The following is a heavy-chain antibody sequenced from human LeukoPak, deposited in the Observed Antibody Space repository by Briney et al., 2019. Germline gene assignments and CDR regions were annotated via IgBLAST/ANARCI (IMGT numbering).Heavy chain of an antibody. CDR1: GGSISSYY. Sequence: PSETLSLTCIVSGGSISSYYWSWLRQPPGKGLEWIGYIYDSGSTNYNPSLKSRVTISVDTSKNQFSLKLSSVAAADTAVYYCARDFRSGYPYYYYYGMDVWGQETTVTVSS. D-gene: IGHD3-3*01. CDR3: ARDFRSGYPYYYYYGMDV. CDR2: IYDSGST. V-gene: IGHV4-59*01. J-gene: IGHJ6*02.